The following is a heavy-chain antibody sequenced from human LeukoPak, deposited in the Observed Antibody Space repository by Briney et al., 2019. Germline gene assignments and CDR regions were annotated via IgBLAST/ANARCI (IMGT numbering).Heavy chain of an antibody. CDR3: ARSPLDGYNYLDY. V-gene: IGHV3-30*04. CDR1: GFTFSTNA. D-gene: IGHD5-24*01. Sequence: PGGSLRLSCAASGFTFSTNAMHWVRQAPGKGLEWVAVISYDGNAKYCADSVKGRFTISRDNPKNTLYLQMNSLRPEDTAVYYCARSPLDGYNYLDYWGQGTLVTVSS. J-gene: IGHJ4*02. CDR2: ISYDGNAK.